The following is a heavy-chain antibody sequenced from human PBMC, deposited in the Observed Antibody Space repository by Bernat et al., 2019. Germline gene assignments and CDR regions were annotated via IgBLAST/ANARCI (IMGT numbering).Heavy chain of an antibody. D-gene: IGHD6-6*01. J-gene: IGHJ4*02. CDR1: GGSISSGGYY. CDR3: ASGSSSSVLGFDY. V-gene: IGHV4-31*03. CDR2: SYYSGST. Sequence: QVQLQESGPGLVKPSQTLSLTCTVSGGSISSGGYYWSWIRQHPGKGLEWIGYSYYSGSTYYNRSLKSRVTISVETSKNQLSLKLSSVTAADTAVYYCASGSSSSVLGFDYWGQGTLVTVSS.